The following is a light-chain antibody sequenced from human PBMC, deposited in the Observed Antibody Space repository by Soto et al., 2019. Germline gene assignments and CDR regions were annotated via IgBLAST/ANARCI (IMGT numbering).Light chain of an antibody. CDR2: GSS. V-gene: IGKV3-15*01. J-gene: IGKJ1*01. CDR3: QKYNNWRWT. CDR1: QSVSSN. Sequence: EIVMTQSPATLSVSPGERATLSCRASQSVSSNLAWYQQKPGQAPRLLIYGSSTRATGIPARFSGSGSGTEFTLILSSLQSEDFAVYYRQKYNNWRWTFGQGTKVEIK.